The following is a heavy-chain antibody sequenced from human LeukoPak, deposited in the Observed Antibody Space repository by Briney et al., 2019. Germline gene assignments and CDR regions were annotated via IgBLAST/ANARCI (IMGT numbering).Heavy chain of an antibody. J-gene: IGHJ6*02. Sequence: SETPSVTCTVSGGSIGSYYWSWIRPPPGERLGWIGHIYYSGITNYNPSLKCRATTSVDSSKNQFSLTLSSVTAADTAVYYCARLSVVAVAGTTDYYYYGMDVWGQGTTVTVSS. D-gene: IGHD6-19*01. CDR1: GGSIGSYY. CDR3: ARLSVVAVAGTTDYYYYGMDV. CDR2: IYYSGIT. V-gene: IGHV4-59*01.